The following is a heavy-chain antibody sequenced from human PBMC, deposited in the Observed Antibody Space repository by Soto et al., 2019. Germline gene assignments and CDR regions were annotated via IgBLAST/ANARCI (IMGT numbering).Heavy chain of an antibody. CDR2: FDPEDGET. Sequence: GASVKVSCKVSGYTLTELSMHWVRQAPGEGLEWMGGFDPEDGETIYAQKFQGRVTMTEDTSTDTAYMELSSLRSEDTAVYYCAATKGWLSSIDDWGQGTLVTVAS. D-gene: IGHD3-16*02. CDR3: AATKGWLSSIDD. J-gene: IGHJ4*02. CDR1: GYTLTELS. V-gene: IGHV1-24*01.